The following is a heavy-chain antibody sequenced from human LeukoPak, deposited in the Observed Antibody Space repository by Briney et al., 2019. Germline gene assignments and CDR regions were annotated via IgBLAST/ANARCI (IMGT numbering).Heavy chain of an antibody. CDR3: ARGNADYGDCFDY. V-gene: IGHV4-59*08. CDR1: GGSISSYY. J-gene: IGHJ4*02. D-gene: IGHD4-17*01. Sequence: PSETLSLTCTVSGGSISSYYWSWIRQPPGKGLEWIGYIYYSGSTNYNPSLKSRVTISVDTSKNQFSLKLSSVTAADTAVYYCARGNADYGDCFDYWGQGTLVTVSS. CDR2: IYYSGST.